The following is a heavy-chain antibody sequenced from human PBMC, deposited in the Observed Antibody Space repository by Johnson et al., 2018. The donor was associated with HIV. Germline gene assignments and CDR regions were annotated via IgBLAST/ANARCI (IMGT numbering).Heavy chain of an antibody. CDR2: LNWNGGSR. J-gene: IGHJ3*02. CDR3: AREGYYDSSGYYGAFDI. CDR1: GFTFDDYG. D-gene: IGHD3-22*01. V-gene: IGHV3-20*04. Sequence: VQLVESGGGLVQPGGSLRLSCAASGFTFDDYGMSWVRQAPGKGLEWVSGLNWNGGSRGYADSVKGRFTISRDNSKNTLYLQMNSLRPEDTAVYYCAREGYYDSSGYYGAFDIWGQGTMVTVSS.